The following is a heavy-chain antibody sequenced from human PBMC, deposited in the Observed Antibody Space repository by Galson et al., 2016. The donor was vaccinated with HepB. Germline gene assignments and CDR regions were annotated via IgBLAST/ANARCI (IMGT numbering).Heavy chain of an antibody. CDR2: ISGRGDRI. V-gene: IGHV3-23*01. Sequence: SLRLSCAASGFTFSSFAMSWVRRVPGKGLEWVSAISGRGDRIRYTESVKGRFIISRDNSKTTLDVEMKSLRVEDTAVYYCAKEGWFGELLYGHFDFWGQGTLVTVSS. CDR1: GFTFSSFA. CDR3: AKEGWFGELLYGHFDF. D-gene: IGHD3-10*01. J-gene: IGHJ4*02.